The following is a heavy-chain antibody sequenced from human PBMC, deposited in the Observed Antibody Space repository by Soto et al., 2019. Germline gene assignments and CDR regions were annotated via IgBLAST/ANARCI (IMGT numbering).Heavy chain of an antibody. Sequence: WGSLRLSCAASGFTFRSYSMNWVRQAPGKGLEWISYISDASRAIYYPDSVKGRFTISRDDAKNALHLQMNGLRADDTAVYYCASHQLGREKNFDGWGQGTRVTVSS. D-gene: IGHD1-1*01. J-gene: IGHJ4*02. CDR2: ISDASRAI. CDR1: GFTFRSYS. CDR3: ASHQLGREKNFDG. V-gene: IGHV3-48*04.